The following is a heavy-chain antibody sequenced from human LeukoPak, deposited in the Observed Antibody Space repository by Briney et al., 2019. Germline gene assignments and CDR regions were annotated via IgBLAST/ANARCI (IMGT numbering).Heavy chain of an antibody. CDR1: GGTFTSYA. D-gene: IGHD6-19*01. CDR3: ARDMTVAGLYYFDY. J-gene: IGHJ4*02. CDR2: IIPIFGTA. Sequence: SVKVSCKASGGTFTSYAISWVRQAPGQGLEWMGGIIPIFGTANYAQKFQGRVTITADESTSTAYMELSSLRSEDTAVYYCARDMTVAGLYYFDYWGQGTLVTVSS. V-gene: IGHV1-69*13.